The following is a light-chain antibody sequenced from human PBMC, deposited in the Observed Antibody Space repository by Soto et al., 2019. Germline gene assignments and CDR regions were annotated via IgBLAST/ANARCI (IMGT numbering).Light chain of an antibody. CDR2: TND. Sequence: QSVLTQPPSASGTPGQRVTISCSGGDSNIGSNPVYWYQQLPGTAPKLVIHTNDQRPSGVPDRFSGYKSGTSATLAISGLRSEDDADYYCAAWDDSLRGVLFGGGTQLTVL. CDR3: AAWDDSLRGVL. J-gene: IGLJ2*01. CDR1: DSNIGSNP. V-gene: IGLV1-47*01.